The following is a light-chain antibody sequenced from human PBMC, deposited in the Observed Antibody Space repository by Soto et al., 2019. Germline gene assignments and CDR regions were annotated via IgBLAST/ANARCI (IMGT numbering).Light chain of an antibody. CDR2: AAS. Sequence: AIRMTQSPSSFSASTGDRVTITCRASQGIRSYLAWYQQKPGKAPKLLIYAASTLQSGVPSRFSGSGYGTDFTLTISCLQSEDFATYYCQQYYSYAFTFGPGTKVDIK. CDR1: QGIRSY. CDR3: QQYYSYAFT. J-gene: IGKJ3*01. V-gene: IGKV1-8*01.